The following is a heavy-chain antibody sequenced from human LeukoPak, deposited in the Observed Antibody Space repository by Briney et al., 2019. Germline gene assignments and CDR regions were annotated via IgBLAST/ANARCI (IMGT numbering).Heavy chain of an antibody. J-gene: IGHJ4*02. D-gene: IGHD1-26*01. V-gene: IGHV4-4*02. Sequence: SETPSLTCAVSGGSITTTNWWSWVRQPPGKGLEWIGEVHLNGATNYNPSLESRFSMSIDKSNNHLSLEVTSVTAADTAMYYCTRESGAFSPFGFWGQGTLVTVSS. CDR1: GGSITTTNW. CDR3: TRESGAFSPFGF. CDR2: VHLNGAT.